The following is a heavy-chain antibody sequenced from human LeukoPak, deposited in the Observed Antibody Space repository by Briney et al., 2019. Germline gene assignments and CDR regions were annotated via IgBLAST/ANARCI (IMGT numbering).Heavy chain of an antibody. CDR1: GFTFSDYG. CDR3: ARDSGLDV. CDR2: IWYDGSNK. V-gene: IGHV3-33*01. J-gene: IGHJ6*02. D-gene: IGHD3-10*01. Sequence: GGSLRLSCAASGFTFSDYGMHWVRQAPGKGLEWVAVIWYDGSNKIYVDSVKGRFTISRDNSRNTLYLQMNSLRAEDTAVYYCARDSGLDVWGQGTTVTVSS.